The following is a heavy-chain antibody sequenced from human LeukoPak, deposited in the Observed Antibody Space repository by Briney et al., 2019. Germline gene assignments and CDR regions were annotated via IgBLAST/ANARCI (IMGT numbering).Heavy chain of an antibody. D-gene: IGHD4-17*01. Sequence: SETLSLTCAVYGGSFSGYYWSWIRQPPGKGLEWIGEINHSGSTNYNPSLKSRVTISVDTSKNQFSLKLSSVTAADTAVYYCARPGPHGATSYWGQGTLVTVSS. CDR2: INHSGST. J-gene: IGHJ4*02. CDR3: ARPGPHGATSY. V-gene: IGHV4-34*01. CDR1: GGSFSGYY.